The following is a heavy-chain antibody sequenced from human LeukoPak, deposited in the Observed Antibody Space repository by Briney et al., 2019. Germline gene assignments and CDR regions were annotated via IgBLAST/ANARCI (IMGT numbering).Heavy chain of an antibody. Sequence: SETVSLTCSVSGGSIRTIDYYWTWIRQPPGKGLEWIGSIYYSGSTYYNPSLKSRVTISVDTSKNQFSLKLSSVTAADTAVYYCARQGGLRLFDYWGQGTLVTVSS. CDR3: ARQGGLRLFDY. J-gene: IGHJ4*02. CDR1: GGSIRTIDYY. CDR2: IYYSGST. D-gene: IGHD5-12*01. V-gene: IGHV4-39*01.